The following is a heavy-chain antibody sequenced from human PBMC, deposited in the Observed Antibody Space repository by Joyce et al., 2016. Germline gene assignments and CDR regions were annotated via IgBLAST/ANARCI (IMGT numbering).Heavy chain of an antibody. Sequence: EVQLVQSGAEVNKPGESLRISCKGFGFTFTNYWITWVRQMPGKGLEWMRVIDPSDSYAKYSPSCQGRVTISADKTVCTADLDGSSLKASDTAIYYWARHRKGDLPYFSALLPVDDCGLGTLVTVSS. J-gene: IGHJ4*02. V-gene: IGHV5-10-1*01. CDR3: ARHRKGDLPYFSALLPVDD. D-gene: IGHD2-15*01. CDR2: IDPSDSYA. CDR1: GFTFTNYW.